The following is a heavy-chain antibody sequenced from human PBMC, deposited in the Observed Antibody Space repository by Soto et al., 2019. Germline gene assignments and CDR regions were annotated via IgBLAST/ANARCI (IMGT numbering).Heavy chain of an antibody. CDR1: GGTFRSYA. D-gene: IGHD1-7*01. CDR3: ARGGGNYVVPFDY. J-gene: IGHJ4*01. Sequence: QVQLVQSGAEVKKPGSSVKVSCKASGGTFRSYAISWVRQGPGQGLEWMGGIIPIFGTANYAQKFQGRVTITADESTGTAYMELSSLGSEDTAVDYCARGGGNYVVPFDYWGQGTLVTVSS. CDR2: IIPIFGTA. V-gene: IGHV1-69*01.